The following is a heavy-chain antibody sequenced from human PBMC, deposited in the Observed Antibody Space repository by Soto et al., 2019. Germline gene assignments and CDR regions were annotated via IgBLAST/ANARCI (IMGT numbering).Heavy chain of an antibody. CDR2: IYPGDSDA. V-gene: IGHV5-51*01. Sequence: GESLKISCXGSGYTFTNNWIGWVRQMPGKGLEWMGIIYPGDSDARYSPSFQGQVTISVDKSISTAYLQWSSLKTSDTALYYCARLYGSSTSGLDVWGQGTTVTVSS. CDR3: ARLYGSSTSGLDV. CDR1: GYTFTNNW. D-gene: IGHD6-6*01. J-gene: IGHJ6*02.